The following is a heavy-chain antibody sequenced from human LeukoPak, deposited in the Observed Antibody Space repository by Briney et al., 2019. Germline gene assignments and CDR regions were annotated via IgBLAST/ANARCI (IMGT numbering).Heavy chain of an antibody. V-gene: IGHV4-4*02. CDR1: GGSISSSNW. CDR3: ARHGAPVVVVPAANWFDP. CDR2: INHSGST. D-gene: IGHD2-2*01. Sequence: PSGTLSLTCAVSGGSISSSNWWSWVRQPPGKGLEWIGEINHSGSTNYNPSLKSRVTISVDTSKNQFSLKLSSVTAADTAVYYCARHGAPVVVVPAANWFDPWGQGTLVTVSS. J-gene: IGHJ5*02.